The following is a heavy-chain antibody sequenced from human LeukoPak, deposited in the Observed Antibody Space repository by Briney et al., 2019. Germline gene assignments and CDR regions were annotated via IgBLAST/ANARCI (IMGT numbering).Heavy chain of an antibody. D-gene: IGHD2-2*01. CDR3: AFLWRYCSSTSCRNWFDP. V-gene: IGHV1-24*01. J-gene: IGHJ5*02. CDR2: FDPEDGET. Sequence: GASVKVSCKVSGYTLTELSMHWVRQAPGKGLEWMGGFDPEDGETIYAQEFQGRVTMTENTSTDTAYMELSSLRSEDTAVYYCAFLWRYCSSTSCRNWFDPWGQGTLVTVSS. CDR1: GYTLTELS.